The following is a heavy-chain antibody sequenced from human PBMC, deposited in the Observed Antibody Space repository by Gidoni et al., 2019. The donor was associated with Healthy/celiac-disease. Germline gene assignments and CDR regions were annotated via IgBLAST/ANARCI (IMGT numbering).Heavy chain of an antibody. V-gene: IGHV1-69*01. D-gene: IGHD2-15*01. J-gene: IGHJ4*02. CDR2: IIPIFCTA. CDR3: ARARRYCSGGSCQIDY. CDR1: GGTFSSYA. Sequence: QVQLAQSGAEAKTPGSSVKVSCKASGGTFSSYAISWVRQAPGQGLEWTGGIIPIFCTANYAQKFQGRVTITADESTSTAYMELSSLRSEDTAVYYCARARRYCSGGSCQIDYWGQGTLVTVSS.